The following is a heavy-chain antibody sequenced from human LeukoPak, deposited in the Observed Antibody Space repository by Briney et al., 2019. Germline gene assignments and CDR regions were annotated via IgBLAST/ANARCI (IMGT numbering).Heavy chain of an antibody. CDR3: ARQRDDYSNFFDY. J-gene: IGHJ4*02. D-gene: IGHD4-11*01. V-gene: IGHV4-61*02. CDR1: GGSISSGSYY. Sequence: SETLSLTCTVSGGSISSGSYYWSWIRQPAGKGLEWIGRIYTSGSTNYNPSLKSRVTISVDTSKNQFSLKLSSVTAADTAVYYCARQRDDYSNFFDYWGQGTLVTVSS. CDR2: IYTSGST.